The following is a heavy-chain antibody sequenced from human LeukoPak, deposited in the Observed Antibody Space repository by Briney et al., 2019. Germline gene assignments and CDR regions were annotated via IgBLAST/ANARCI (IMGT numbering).Heavy chain of an antibody. Sequence: SVKVSCKASGGTFSSYTISWVRQAPGKGLEWMGRIIPILGIANYAQKFQGRVTITADKSTSTAYMELSSLRSEDTAVYYCARGAVAGMERFDYWGQGALVTVSS. CDR3: ARGAVAGMERFDY. V-gene: IGHV1-69*02. D-gene: IGHD6-19*01. J-gene: IGHJ4*02. CDR2: IIPILGIA. CDR1: GGTFSSYT.